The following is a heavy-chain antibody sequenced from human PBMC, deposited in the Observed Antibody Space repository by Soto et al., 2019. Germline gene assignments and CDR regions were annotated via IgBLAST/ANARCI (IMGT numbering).Heavy chain of an antibody. J-gene: IGHJ4*02. Sequence: LRLSCAASGFTFSSYGMHWVRQAPGKGLEWVAVISYDGSNKCYADSVKGRFTISRDNSKNTLYLQMNSLRAEDTAVYYCAKDFTHFADYWGQGTLVTVSS. D-gene: IGHD3-3*02. CDR3: AKDFTHFADY. CDR2: ISYDGSNK. CDR1: GFTFSSYG. V-gene: IGHV3-30*18.